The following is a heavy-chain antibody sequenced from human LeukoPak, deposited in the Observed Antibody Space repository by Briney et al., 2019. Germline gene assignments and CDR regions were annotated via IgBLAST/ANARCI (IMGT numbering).Heavy chain of an antibody. J-gene: IGHJ2*01. CDR1: GGSFSGHY. CDR2: INHSGAT. CDR3: ARGYYPPRSYFDP. V-gene: IGHV4-34*01. Sequence: SETLSLTFVVFGGSFSGHYCSWIRQPPGKGLEWIGEINHSGATNYNSSLKSRVTTSVDTSKNQFSLKLTSMTAADTAMYYCARGYYPPRSYFDPWGRGTLVTVSS. D-gene: IGHD3-10*01.